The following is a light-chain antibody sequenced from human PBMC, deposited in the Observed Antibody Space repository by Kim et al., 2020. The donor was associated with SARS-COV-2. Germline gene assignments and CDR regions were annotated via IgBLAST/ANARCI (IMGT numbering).Light chain of an antibody. CDR2: KVS. V-gene: IGKV2-30*01. CDR3: MQGTHWLFI. Sequence: PATNSCRLSQSRVYSDGNLYLNWFEQRPGQSQRRLSYKVSNRDAGVPDRCSGSGTGTDFTLQISRVEAEDVGVYYCMQGTHWLFIFGPGSKVDIK. CDR1: QSRVYSDGNLY. J-gene: IGKJ3*01.